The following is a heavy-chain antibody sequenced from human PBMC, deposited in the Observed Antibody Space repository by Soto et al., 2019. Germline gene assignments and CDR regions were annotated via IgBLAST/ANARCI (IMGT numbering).Heavy chain of an antibody. CDR1: GFTFSSYA. CDR3: AKALGYCSSTSCSTFWYFDL. Sequence: EVQLLESGGGLVQPGGSLRLSCAASGFTFSSYALSWVRQAPGKGRGWVSAISGSGGSTYYANSVKGRFTISRDNSKNTLYLQMNSLRAEDTAVYYCAKALGYCSSTSCSTFWYFDLWGRGTLVTVSS. CDR2: ISGSGGST. V-gene: IGHV3-23*01. J-gene: IGHJ2*01. D-gene: IGHD2-2*01.